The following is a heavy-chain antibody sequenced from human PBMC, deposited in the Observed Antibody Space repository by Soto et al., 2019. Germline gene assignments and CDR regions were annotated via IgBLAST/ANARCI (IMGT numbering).Heavy chain of an antibody. CDR2: IIPIFGTA. J-gene: IGHJ4*02. V-gene: IGHV1-69*13. CDR1: GGTFSSYA. Sequence: SVKVSCKASGGTFSSYAISWVRQAPGQGLEWMGGIIPIFGTANYAQKFQGRVTITADESTSTTYMELTSLTSKDTAVYYCARDSPIGSTFSGYDAIDSWGQGTLVTVSS. D-gene: IGHD5-12*01. CDR3: ARDSPIGSTFSGYDAIDS.